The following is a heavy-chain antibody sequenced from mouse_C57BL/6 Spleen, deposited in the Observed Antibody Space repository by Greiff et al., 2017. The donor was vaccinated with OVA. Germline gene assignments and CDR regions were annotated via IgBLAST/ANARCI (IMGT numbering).Heavy chain of an antibody. CDR3: ASAYYSNYVDYAMDY. D-gene: IGHD2-5*01. CDR1: GFTFSDYY. J-gene: IGHJ4*01. V-gene: IGHV5-16*01. CDR2: INYDGSST. Sequence: EVKLEESEGGLVQPGSSMKLSCTASGFTFSDYYMAWVRQVPEKGLEWVANINYDGSSTYYLDSLKSRFIISRDNAKNILYLKMSSLKSEDTATYYCASAYYSNYVDYAMDYWGQGTSVTVSS.